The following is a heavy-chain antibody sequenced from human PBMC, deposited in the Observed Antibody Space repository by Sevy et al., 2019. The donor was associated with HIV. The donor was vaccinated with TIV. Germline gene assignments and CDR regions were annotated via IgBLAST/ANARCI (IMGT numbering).Heavy chain of an antibody. CDR3: ARLSGYSSSGSYFDY. Sequence: GGSLRLSCAASGFTFSSYSMNWVRQAPGKGLEWVSYISSSTIYYADSVKGRFTISRDNAKNSLYLQMNSLRAEDTAVYYCARLSGYSSSGSYFDYWGQGTLVTVSS. D-gene: IGHD6-13*01. CDR2: ISSSTI. J-gene: IGHJ4*02. CDR1: GFTFSSYS. V-gene: IGHV3-48*01.